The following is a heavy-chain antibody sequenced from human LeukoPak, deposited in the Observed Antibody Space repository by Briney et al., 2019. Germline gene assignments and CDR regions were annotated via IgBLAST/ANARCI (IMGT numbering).Heavy chain of an antibody. Sequence: SETLSLTCTVSGGSISSYYWSWIRQPPGKGLEWIGYIYYSGSTNYNPSLKSRVTISVDTSKNQFSLKLSSVTAADTAVYYCVRAPLGTPYSSSSAWFDPWGQGTLVTVSS. CDR2: IYYSGST. D-gene: IGHD6-6*01. CDR1: GGSISSYY. J-gene: IGHJ5*02. V-gene: IGHV4-59*01. CDR3: VRAPLGTPYSSSSAWFDP.